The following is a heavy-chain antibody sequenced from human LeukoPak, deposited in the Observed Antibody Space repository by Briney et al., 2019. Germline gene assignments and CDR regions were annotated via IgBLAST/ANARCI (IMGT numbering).Heavy chain of an antibody. J-gene: IGHJ3*02. D-gene: IGHD3-3*01. CDR3: ARSCYDFWSGYFLTYGIDAFDI. Sequence: GGSLRLSCAASGFTFSSYDRHWVRQATGKGLEWGSAICTAGDTYYPGSVKGRFPICRHNTNDSLYLQMNSRRAEDTAVYYCARSCYDFWSGYFLTYGIDAFDIWGQGTMVTVSS. CDR2: ICTAGDT. V-gene: IGHV3-13*01. CDR1: GFTFSSYD.